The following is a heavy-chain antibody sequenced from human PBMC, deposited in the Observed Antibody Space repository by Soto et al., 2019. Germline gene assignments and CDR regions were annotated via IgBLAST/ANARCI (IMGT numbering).Heavy chain of an antibody. J-gene: IGHJ4*02. V-gene: IGHV1-3*01. Sequence: QVPLVQSGAEVKKPGASVKVSCKASGYTFTSYAMHWVRQAPGQRREWMGWINAGNGNTKYSQKFQGRVPITRDTSASTGYMELSSVRSEDTAVYYCAREWYSGYDGFDYWGQGTLVTVSS. CDR2: INAGNGNT. CDR3: AREWYSGYDGFDY. CDR1: GYTFTSYA. D-gene: IGHD5-12*01.